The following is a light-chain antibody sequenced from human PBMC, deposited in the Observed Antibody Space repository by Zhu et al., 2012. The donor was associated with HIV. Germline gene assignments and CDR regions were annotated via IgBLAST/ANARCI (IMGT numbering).Light chain of an antibody. V-gene: IGKV1-27*01. Sequence: DIQMTQSPSSLSASVGDRVTITCRTSQGIYNYLAWYQQRPGKAPKLLIYDASTLQSGVPSRFSGTRSGTVIFLTISSLQPEDVATYYCQSYNTDPRTFGQGTKVDLK. CDR3: QSYNTDPRT. J-gene: IGKJ1*01. CDR2: DAS. CDR1: QGIYNY.